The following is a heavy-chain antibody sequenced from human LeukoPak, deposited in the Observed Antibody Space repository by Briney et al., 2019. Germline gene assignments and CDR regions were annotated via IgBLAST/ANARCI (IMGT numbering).Heavy chain of an antibody. Sequence: AASVKVSCKASGYTFTSYGISWVRQAPGQGLEWMGWISAYNGNTNYAQKLQGRVTMTTDTSTSTAYMELRSLRSDDTAVYYCARGYEDGYNWIWDYFDYWGQGTPVTVSS. V-gene: IGHV1-18*01. CDR3: ARGYEDGYNWIWDYFDY. CDR2: ISAYNGNT. J-gene: IGHJ4*02. CDR1: GYTFTSYG. D-gene: IGHD5-24*01.